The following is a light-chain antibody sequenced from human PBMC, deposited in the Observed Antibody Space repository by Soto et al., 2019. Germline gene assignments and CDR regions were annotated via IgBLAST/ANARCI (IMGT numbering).Light chain of an antibody. CDR3: SSYPSTRWV. V-gene: IGLV2-14*01. CDR1: SSDITTYNY. CDR2: EVI. J-gene: IGLJ3*02. Sequence: QSVLTQPASVCGSPGQSITISCTAISSDITTYNYVSWYQHHPGKAPKLIIYEVINRPSGVSNRFSGSKSGNTASLTISGLQAEDEADYYCSSYPSTRWVFGGGTKLTVL.